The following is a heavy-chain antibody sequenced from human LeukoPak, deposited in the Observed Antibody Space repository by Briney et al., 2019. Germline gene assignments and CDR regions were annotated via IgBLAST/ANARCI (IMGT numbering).Heavy chain of an antibody. J-gene: IGHJ5*02. CDR2: INPNSGGT. CDR3: ARRVVAVTRVNWFDP. D-gene: IGHD2-15*01. Sequence: HGASVKVSCKASGYTFTGYYMHWVRQAPGQGLEWMGWINPNSGGTNYAQKFQGRVTMTRDTSISTAYMELSRLRSDDTAVYYCARRVVAVTRVNWFDPWGQGTLVTVSS. V-gene: IGHV1-2*02. CDR1: GYTFTGYY.